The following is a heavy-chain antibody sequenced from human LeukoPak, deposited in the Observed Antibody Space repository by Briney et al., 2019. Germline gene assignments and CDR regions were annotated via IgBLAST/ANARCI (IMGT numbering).Heavy chain of an antibody. CDR2: ISSSSSYI. D-gene: IGHD2-2*01. Sequence: GGSLRLSCAASGFTFSSYEMNWVRQAPGKGLEWVSSISSSSSYIYYADSVKGRFTISRDNAKNSLYLQMNSLRAEDTAVYYCARDLRSTDDSYWGQGTLVTVSS. CDR3: ARDLRSTDDSY. CDR1: GFTFSSYE. V-gene: IGHV3-21*01. J-gene: IGHJ4*02.